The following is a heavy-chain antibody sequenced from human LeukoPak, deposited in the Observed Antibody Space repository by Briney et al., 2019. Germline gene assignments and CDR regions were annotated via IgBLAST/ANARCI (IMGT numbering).Heavy chain of an antibody. V-gene: IGHV3-43*02. J-gene: IGHJ4*02. D-gene: IGHD3-22*01. Sequence: PGGSLRLSCAASGFTFYDYAMHWVRQAPGKGLGWVSLISGDGGSTYYADSVKGRFTISRDNSKNSLYLQMNSLRTEDTALYYCAKTSTNYYDSSEFGYWGQGTLVTVSS. CDR2: ISGDGGST. CDR3: AKTSTNYYDSSEFGY. CDR1: GFTFYDYA.